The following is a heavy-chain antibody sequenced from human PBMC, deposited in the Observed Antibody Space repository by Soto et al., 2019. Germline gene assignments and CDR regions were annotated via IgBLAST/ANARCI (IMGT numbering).Heavy chain of an antibody. Sequence: PGGSLRLSCGASGFRLSTNTMHWVRQVPGKGLEWVASISNDGRRKYYADFAKGRFTISRDTANNILYLEMNSLRAEDTSLYYCARVATAMTYDFWGQGTQVTVSS. D-gene: IGHD2-21*02. J-gene: IGHJ4*02. CDR3: ARVATAMTYDF. CDR2: ISNDGRRK. V-gene: IGHV3-30*04. CDR1: GFRLSTNT.